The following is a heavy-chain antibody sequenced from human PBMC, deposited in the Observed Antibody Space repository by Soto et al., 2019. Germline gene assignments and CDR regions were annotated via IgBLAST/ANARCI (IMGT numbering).Heavy chain of an antibody. D-gene: IGHD3-22*01. CDR2: IYYSGST. V-gene: IGHV4-39*01. CDR3: ASIIPYSRGYHYYYGMDV. Sequence: SLTCTVSGGSISSSSYYWGWIRQPPGKGLEWIGSIYYSGSTYYNPSLKSRVTISVDTSKNQFSLKLSSVTAADTAVYYCASIIPYSRGYHYYYGMDVWGQGTTVTVSS. CDR1: GGSISSSSYY. J-gene: IGHJ6*02.